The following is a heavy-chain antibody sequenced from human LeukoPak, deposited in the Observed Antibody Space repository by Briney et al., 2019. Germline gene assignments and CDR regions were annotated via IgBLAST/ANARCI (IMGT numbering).Heavy chain of an antibody. D-gene: IGHD3-16*02. CDR2: INHSGST. CDR3: ARQGVIGYYYGMDV. Sequence: SETLSLTCAVYGGSFSGYYWSWTRQPPGKGLEWIGEINHSGSTNYNPSLKSRVTISVDTSKNQFSLKLSSVTAADTAVYYCARQGVIGYYYGMDVWGQGTTVTVSS. CDR1: GGSFSGYY. J-gene: IGHJ6*02. V-gene: IGHV4-34*01.